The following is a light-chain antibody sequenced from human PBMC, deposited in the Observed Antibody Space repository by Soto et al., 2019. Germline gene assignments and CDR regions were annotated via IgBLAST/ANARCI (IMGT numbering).Light chain of an antibody. CDR3: QQYGSSPWT. CDR1: QSVRSSY. Sequence: EIVLTQSPGTLSLSPGERATLSCRASQSVRSSYLAWYQQTPGQAPRLLIYGASSRATDIPDRFSGSGSGTDFTLTISRLEPEDFAVYYCQQYGSSPWTFGQGTKVEIK. V-gene: IGKV3-20*01. J-gene: IGKJ1*01. CDR2: GAS.